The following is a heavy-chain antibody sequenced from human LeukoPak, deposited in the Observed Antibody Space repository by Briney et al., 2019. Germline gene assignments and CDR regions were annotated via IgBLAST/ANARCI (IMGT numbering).Heavy chain of an antibody. CDR2: ISTTGDRT. J-gene: IGHJ4*02. V-gene: IGHV3-23*01. D-gene: IGHD1-7*01. Sequence: LPGGSLRLSCAASALTLPNYDMSWVRQAPGEGLEWVSSISTTGDRTYYADSVKGRFTISRDNAKNTLYLQMNSLRAEDTAVYFCAQHGNCWGQGSLVTVSS. CDR1: ALTLPNYD. CDR3: AQHGNC.